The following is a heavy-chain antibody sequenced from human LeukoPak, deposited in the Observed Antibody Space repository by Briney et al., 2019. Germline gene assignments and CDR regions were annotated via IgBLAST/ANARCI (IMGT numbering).Heavy chain of an antibody. Sequence: SETLSLTCTVSGYSISSGYYWGWIRQPPGKGLEWIGSIYYSGSTYYNPSLKSRVTISVDTSKNQFSLKLSSVTAADTAVYYCARPLGSGYYPFDYWGQGTLVTVSS. D-gene: IGHD3-22*01. V-gene: IGHV4-38-2*02. CDR1: GYSISSGYY. CDR2: IYYSGST. J-gene: IGHJ4*02. CDR3: ARPLGSGYYPFDY.